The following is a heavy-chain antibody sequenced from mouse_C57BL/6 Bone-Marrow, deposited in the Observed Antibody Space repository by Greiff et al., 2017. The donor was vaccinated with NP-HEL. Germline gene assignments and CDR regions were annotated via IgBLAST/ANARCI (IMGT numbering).Heavy chain of an antibody. Sequence: QSCKASGYTFTSYWMHWVKQRPGQGLEWIGEIDPSDSYTNYNQKFKGKSTLTVDKSSSTAYMQLSSLTSEDSAVYYCARSFDGYYPDYWGQGTTLTVSS. CDR1: GYTFTSYW. CDR3: ARSFDGYYPDY. V-gene: IGHV1-69*01. CDR2: IDPSDSYT. D-gene: IGHD2-3*01. J-gene: IGHJ2*01.